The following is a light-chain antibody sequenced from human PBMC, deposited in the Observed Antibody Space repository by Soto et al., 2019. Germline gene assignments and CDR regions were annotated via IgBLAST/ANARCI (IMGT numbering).Light chain of an antibody. CDR3: SSYTSSSSNV. V-gene: IGLV2-14*01. Sequence: QSALTQPASASGSPGQSITISCTGTSSDVGTYNSVSWYQQYPGKAPKLMIHDVSNRPSGVSNRFSGSKSGNTASLTISGLQAEDEADYYCSSYTSSSSNVFGSGTKLTVL. CDR2: DVS. J-gene: IGLJ1*01. CDR1: SSDVGTYNS.